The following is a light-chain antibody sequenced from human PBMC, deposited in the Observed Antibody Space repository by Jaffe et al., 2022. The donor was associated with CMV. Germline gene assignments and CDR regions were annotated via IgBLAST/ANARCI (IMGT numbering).Light chain of an antibody. CDR2: GSK. J-gene: IGLJ2*01. V-gene: IGLV1-40*01. CDR1: RSNIGAGYD. Sequence: QSVLTQPPSVSGAPGQRVAISCTGSRSNIGAGYDVNWYQQVPGTAPKLLIYGSKSRPSGVPDRFSGSRSGTSVSLAITGLQAEDEADYYCQSYDSSLSGSVFGGGTKLTVL. CDR3: QSYDSSLSGSV.